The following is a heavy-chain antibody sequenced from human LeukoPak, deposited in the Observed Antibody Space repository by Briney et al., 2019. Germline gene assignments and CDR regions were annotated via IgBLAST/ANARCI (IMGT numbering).Heavy chain of an antibody. J-gene: IGHJ4*02. Sequence: TGGSLRLSCAASGFTFDDYAMHWVRQAPGKGLEWVSGISWNSGSIGYADSVKGRFTISRDNAKNSLYLQMNSLRAEDAAVYYCARDKHIVVVTAIPRGPFDYWGQGTLVTVSS. D-gene: IGHD2-21*02. CDR2: ISWNSGSI. CDR3: ARDKHIVVVTAIPRGPFDY. CDR1: GFTFDDYA. V-gene: IGHV3-9*01.